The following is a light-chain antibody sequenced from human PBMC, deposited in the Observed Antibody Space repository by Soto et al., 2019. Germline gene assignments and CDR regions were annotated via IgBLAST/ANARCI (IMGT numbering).Light chain of an antibody. CDR3: SSYTSGSTLPWV. CDR1: SSDVGGYNL. J-gene: IGLJ1*01. CDR2: EGS. Sequence: QSVLTQPASVSGSPGQSITISCTGTSSDVGGYNLVSWYQQHPGKAPKVMIYEGSKRPSGVSDRFSGSKSGNTASLTIFGLQLEDEAVYYCSSYTSGSTLPWVFGTGTKVTDL. V-gene: IGLV2-14*02.